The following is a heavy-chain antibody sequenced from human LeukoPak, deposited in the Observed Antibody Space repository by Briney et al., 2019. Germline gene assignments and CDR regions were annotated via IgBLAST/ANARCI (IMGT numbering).Heavy chain of an antibody. CDR1: GGSISSSSYY. Sequence: SETLSLTCTVSGGSISSSSYYWGWIRQPPGKGLEWIGSIYYSGSTYYNPSLKSRVTISVDTSKNQFSLKLSSVTAADTAVYYCAALTTVTTSFDYWGQGTLVTVSS. V-gene: IGHV4-39*01. CDR2: IYYSGST. CDR3: AALTTVTTSFDY. J-gene: IGHJ4*02. D-gene: IGHD4-11*01.